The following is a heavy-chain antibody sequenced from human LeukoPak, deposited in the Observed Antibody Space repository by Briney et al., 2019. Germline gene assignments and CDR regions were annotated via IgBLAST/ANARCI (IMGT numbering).Heavy chain of an antibody. V-gene: IGHV4-31*03. J-gene: IGHJ3*02. CDR3: ARALGGSYCSSTSCYAFDI. CDR1: GGSISSGGDY. CDR2: IYYSGST. D-gene: IGHD2-2*01. Sequence: PSESLSLTCTVSGGSISSGGDYWSWIRQHPGKGLEWIGYIYYSGSTYYNPSLKSRVTISVDTSKNQFSLKLSSVTAADTAVYYCARALGGSYCSSTSCYAFDIWGQGTMVTVSS.